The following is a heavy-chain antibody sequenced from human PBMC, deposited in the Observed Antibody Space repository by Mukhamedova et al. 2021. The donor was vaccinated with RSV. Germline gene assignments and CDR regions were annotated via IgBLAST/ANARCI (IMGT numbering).Heavy chain of an antibody. CDR1: Y. J-gene: IGHJ6*03. V-gene: IGHV4-59*01. D-gene: IGHD3-10*01. Sequence: YWSWIRQPPGKGLEWIGYIYYSGSTNYNPSLKSRVTISVDTSKNQFSLKLSSVTAAVTAVYYCARGFGPGHYYYMDVWGKGTTVIV. CDR2: IYYSGST. CDR3: ARGFGPGHYYYMDV.